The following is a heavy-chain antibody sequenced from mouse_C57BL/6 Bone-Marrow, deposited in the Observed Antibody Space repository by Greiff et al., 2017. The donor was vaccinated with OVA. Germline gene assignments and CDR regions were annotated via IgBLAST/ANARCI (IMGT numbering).Heavy chain of an antibody. J-gene: IGHJ3*01. Sequence: EVKLMESGEGLVKPGGSLKLSCAASGFTFSSFAMSWVRQTPEKRLEWVAYISSGVDYISYAATVKGRFTSSRDNARNTLYLQMSSLKSEDTAMYYCTRDDGGWLLLFAYWGQGTLVTVSA. CDR2: ISSGVDYI. D-gene: IGHD2-3*01. V-gene: IGHV5-9-1*02. CDR1: GFTFSSFA. CDR3: TRDDGGWLLLFAY.